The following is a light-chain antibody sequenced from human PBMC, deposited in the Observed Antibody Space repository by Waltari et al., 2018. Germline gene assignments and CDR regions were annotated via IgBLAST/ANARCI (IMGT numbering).Light chain of an antibody. CDR1: QSVSSN. J-gene: IGKJ5*01. Sequence: EIVMTQSPATLSVSPGERATLSCRASQSVSSNLAWYQQRPGQAPRLLIHGASTRATGIPARFSGSGSGTEFTLTISSLQSEDFATYYCQQANSLPLTFGQGTRLEIK. V-gene: IGKV3-15*01. CDR3: QQANSLPLT. CDR2: GAS.